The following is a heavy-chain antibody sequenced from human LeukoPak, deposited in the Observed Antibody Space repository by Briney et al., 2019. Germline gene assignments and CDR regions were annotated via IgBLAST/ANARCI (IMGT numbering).Heavy chain of an antibody. D-gene: IGHD2-15*01. CDR3: ARDPFSFRGAFDI. Sequence: PSETLSLTCAIYSESFSGYFWSWIRQPPGKGLEWIGEINYSGSTNYNPSLKSRVTISVDTSKNQFSLKLSSVTAADTAVYYCARDPFSFRGAFDIWGQGTMVTVSS. CDR2: INYSGST. J-gene: IGHJ3*02. V-gene: IGHV4-34*01. CDR1: SESFSGYF.